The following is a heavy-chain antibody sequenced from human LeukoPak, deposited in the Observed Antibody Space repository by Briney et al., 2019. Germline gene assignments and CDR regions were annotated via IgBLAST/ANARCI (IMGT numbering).Heavy chain of an antibody. CDR2: ISWNSGSI. Sequence: PGGSLRLSCAASGFTFDDYAMHWVRQAPGKGLEWVSGISWNSGSIGYADSVKGRFTISRDNAKNSLYLQMNSLRAEDTALYYCAASEMLVATIGYRGQGTLVTVSS. J-gene: IGHJ4*02. V-gene: IGHV3-9*01. CDR1: GFTFDDYA. D-gene: IGHD5-12*01. CDR3: AASEMLVATIGY.